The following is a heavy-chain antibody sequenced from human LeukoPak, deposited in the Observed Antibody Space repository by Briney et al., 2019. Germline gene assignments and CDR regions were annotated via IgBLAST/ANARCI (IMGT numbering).Heavy chain of an antibody. V-gene: IGHV3-53*01. Sequence: GGSLRLSCAASGFTVSSNYMSWVRQAPGKGLEWVSVIYSGGSTYYADSVKGRFTISRDNAKNSLYLQMNSLRAEDTAVYYCARDPLPYSSSWYMTENWFDPWGQGTLVTVSS. J-gene: IGHJ5*02. CDR3: ARDPLPYSSSWYMTENWFDP. CDR1: GFTVSSNY. D-gene: IGHD6-13*01. CDR2: IYSGGST.